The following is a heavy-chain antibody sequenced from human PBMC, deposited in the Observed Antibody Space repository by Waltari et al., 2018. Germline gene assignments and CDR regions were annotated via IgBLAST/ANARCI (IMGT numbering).Heavy chain of an antibody. CDR2: ISYDGSDI. J-gene: IGHJ6*02. Sequence: QVQMVASGGGVVQPGGSLSISCGDSTISFDTYGMHWVRQTPGKGLEWVSLISYDGSDIYYADSVKGRFTISRDNSKNTVYLQMNSLRSEDTAVYYCAKAALGPRAGGMDVWGQGTTVTVSS. CDR3: AKAALGPRAGGMDV. V-gene: IGHV3-30*18. D-gene: IGHD1-26*01. CDR1: TISFDTYG.